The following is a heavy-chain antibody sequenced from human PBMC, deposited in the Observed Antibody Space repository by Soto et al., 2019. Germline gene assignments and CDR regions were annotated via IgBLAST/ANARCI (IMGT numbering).Heavy chain of an antibody. Sequence: XTLSLPCTVSGGSFSSGGYYWSWIRQPPGKGLEWIGYIYYSGSTNYNTSLKIRVTISVDTSKKQFSLKLSSVTAADTAVYYCARSPAYGEYFFDYWGQGTLGTVS. CDR1: GGSFSSGGYY. D-gene: IGHD4-17*01. V-gene: IGHV4-61*08. J-gene: IGHJ4*02. CDR2: IYYSGST. CDR3: ARSPAYGEYFFDY.